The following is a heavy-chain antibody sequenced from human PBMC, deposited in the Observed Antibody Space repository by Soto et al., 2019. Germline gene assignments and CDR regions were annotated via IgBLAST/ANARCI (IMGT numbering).Heavy chain of an antibody. CDR1: GYSISSSNW. J-gene: IGHJ5*02. V-gene: IGHV4-28*03. Sequence: SETLSLTCAVSGYSISSSNWWGWIRQPPGKGLEWIGYIYYSGSTYYNPSLKSRVTMSVDTSKNQFSLKLSSVTAADTAVYYCARGAITMVPPNWFDPWGQGTLVTVSS. D-gene: IGHD3-10*01. CDR2: IYYSGST. CDR3: ARGAITMVPPNWFDP.